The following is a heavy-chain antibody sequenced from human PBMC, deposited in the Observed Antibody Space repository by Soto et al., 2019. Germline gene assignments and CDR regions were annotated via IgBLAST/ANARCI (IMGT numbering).Heavy chain of an antibody. Sequence: GGSLRLSCAASGFTFSSYWMSWVRQAPGKGLEWVANIKQDGSEKYYVDSVKGRFTISRDNAKNSLYLQMNSLRAEDTAVYYCARLNDFWSGGGFDPWGQGTLVTVSS. CDR1: GFTFSSYW. D-gene: IGHD3-3*01. V-gene: IGHV3-7*01. CDR3: ARLNDFWSGGGFDP. J-gene: IGHJ5*02. CDR2: IKQDGSEK.